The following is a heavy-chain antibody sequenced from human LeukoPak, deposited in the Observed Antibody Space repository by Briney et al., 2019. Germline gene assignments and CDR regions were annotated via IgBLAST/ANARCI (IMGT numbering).Heavy chain of an antibody. Sequence: ASVKVSCKASGYIFTNFGISWVRQAPGQGLELVGWVSASTRNTNYAQKFQDRVTVTTDISTTTAYLELRSLRSDDTAVYFCARNDPLLWFGEILCGSDFWGQGTMVTVSS. CDR1: GYIFTNFG. J-gene: IGHJ3*01. D-gene: IGHD3-10*01. CDR3: ARNDPLLWFGEILCGSDF. V-gene: IGHV1-18*01. CDR2: VSASTRNT.